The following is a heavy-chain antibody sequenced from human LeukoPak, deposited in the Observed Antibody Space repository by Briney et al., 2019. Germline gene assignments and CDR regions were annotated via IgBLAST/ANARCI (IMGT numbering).Heavy chain of an antibody. D-gene: IGHD4-11*01. Sequence: SETLSLTCAVYGGSFSGYYWSWIRQPPGKGLEWIGEINHSGSTNYNPSFKSRVTISVDTSKNQFSLKLSSVTAADTAVYYCARVVVDSNYPHMDAWGKGTTVTVSS. V-gene: IGHV4-34*01. CDR1: GGSFSGYY. J-gene: IGHJ6*03. CDR3: ARVVVDSNYPHMDA. CDR2: INHSGST.